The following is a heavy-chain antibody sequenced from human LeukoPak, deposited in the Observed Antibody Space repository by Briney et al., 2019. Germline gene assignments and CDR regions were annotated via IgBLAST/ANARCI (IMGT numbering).Heavy chain of an antibody. J-gene: IGHJ6*02. V-gene: IGHV3-33*06. CDR2: IWYDGSTK. CDR3: AKADPKSYYYYGMDV. CDR1: GFTFSGYG. Sequence: GRSLRLSCAASGFTFSGYGMHWVRQAPGKGPEWLTIIWYDGSTKYYAVSVKGRFTVSRDNSKNILYLQMNSLRAEDTAVYYCAKADPKSYYYYGMDVWGQGTTVTVSS.